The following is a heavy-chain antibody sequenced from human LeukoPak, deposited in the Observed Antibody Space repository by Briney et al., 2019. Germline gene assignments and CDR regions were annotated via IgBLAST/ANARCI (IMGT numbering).Heavy chain of an antibody. Sequence: GGSLRLSCAASGFSFSSYEMNWVRQAPGKGLEWVSYITSTGSTMYYADSVKGRFTISRDNAKNSLYLQMNSLRAEDTAVYYCARDLGDYVGYDASDIWGQGTRVTVYS. V-gene: IGHV3-48*03. J-gene: IGHJ3*02. D-gene: IGHD4-17*01. CDR1: GFSFSSYE. CDR2: ITSTGSTM. CDR3: ARDLGDYVGYDASDI.